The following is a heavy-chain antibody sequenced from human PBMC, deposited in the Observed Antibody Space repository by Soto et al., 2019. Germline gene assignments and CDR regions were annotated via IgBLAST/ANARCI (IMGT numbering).Heavy chain of an antibody. CDR2: INHSGRV. Sequence: LSLTCAVYGGSFSGHSWTWIRQSPGKGLEWIGDINHSGRVNYSPSLKSRVTISLDTSKDQFSLTLSAVTAADTAMYYCSARAYDTNGYYRFDPWGQGTLVTVSS. D-gene: IGHD3-22*01. CDR3: SARAYDTNGYYRFDP. CDR1: GGSFSGHS. J-gene: IGHJ5*01. V-gene: IGHV4-34*01.